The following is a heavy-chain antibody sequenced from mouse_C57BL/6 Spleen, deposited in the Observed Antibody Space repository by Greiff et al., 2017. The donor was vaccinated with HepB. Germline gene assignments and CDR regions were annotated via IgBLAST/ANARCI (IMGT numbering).Heavy chain of an antibody. D-gene: IGHD1-1*01. J-gene: IGHJ2*01. CDR1: GFTFSSYT. Sequence: EVQLVESGGGSVKPGGSLKLSCAASGFTFSSYTMSWVRQTPEKRLEWVATISGGGGNTYYPDSVKGRFTISRDNAKNTLYLQMSSLRSEDTALYYCARQGITTVAYFDYWGQGTTLTVSS. CDR2: ISGGGGNT. CDR3: ARQGITTVAYFDY. V-gene: IGHV5-9*01.